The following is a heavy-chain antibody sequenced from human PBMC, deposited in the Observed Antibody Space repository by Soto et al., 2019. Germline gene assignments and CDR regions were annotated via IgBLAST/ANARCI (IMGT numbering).Heavy chain of an antibody. V-gene: IGHV1-3*01. CDR3: ARDRYCTNGVCGYMDV. CDR1: GYTFTSYA. Sequence: ASVKVSCKASGYTFTSYAMHWVRQAPGQRLEWMGWINAGNGNTKYSQKFQGRVTITRDTSASTAYMELSSLRSEDTVVYYCARDRYCTNGVCGYMDVWGKGTTVTVSS. D-gene: IGHD2-8*01. J-gene: IGHJ6*03. CDR2: INAGNGNT.